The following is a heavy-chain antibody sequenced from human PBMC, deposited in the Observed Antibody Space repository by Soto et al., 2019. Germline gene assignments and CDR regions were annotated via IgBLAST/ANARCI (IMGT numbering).Heavy chain of an antibody. CDR2: MNPNSGNT. J-gene: IGHJ4*02. Sequence: QVQLVQSGAEVKKPGASVKVSCKASGYTFTSYDINWVRQATGQGLEWMGWMNPNSGNTGYAQKFRGRVTMTRNTSRSTAYMELRSLRSEDTAVYYWARGGYYDYIWGSYRSKWDYWGQGTLVTVSS. CDR1: GYTFTSYD. V-gene: IGHV1-8*01. CDR3: ARGGYYDYIWGSYRSKWDY. D-gene: IGHD3-16*02.